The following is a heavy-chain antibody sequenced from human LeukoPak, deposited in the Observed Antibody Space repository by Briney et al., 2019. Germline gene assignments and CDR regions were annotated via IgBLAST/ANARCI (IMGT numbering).Heavy chain of an antibody. D-gene: IGHD6-13*01. CDR2: INAGNGNT. V-gene: IGHV1-3*03. Sequence: ASVKVSCKASGYTFTSYTIHWVRQAPGQRLEWMGWINAGNGNTKYSQEFQDRVTITRDTSASTAYMELSSLRSEDTAVYYCARSGRRQQLVDYWGQGTLVTVSS. CDR3: ARSGRRQQLVDY. CDR1: GYTFTSYT. J-gene: IGHJ4*02.